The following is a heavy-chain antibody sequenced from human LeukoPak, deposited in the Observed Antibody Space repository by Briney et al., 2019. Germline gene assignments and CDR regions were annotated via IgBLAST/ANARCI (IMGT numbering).Heavy chain of an antibody. Sequence: GGSLRLSCAASGFTFSSYGMHWVRQAPGKGLEWVAVIWYDGSNKYYADSVKGRFTISRDNSKNTLYLQMNSLRAEDTAVYYCARKGDYSDYFDYWGQGTLVTVSS. V-gene: IGHV3-33*01. J-gene: IGHJ4*02. CDR1: GFTFSSYG. CDR2: IWYDGSNK. CDR3: ARKGDYSDYFDY. D-gene: IGHD4-11*01.